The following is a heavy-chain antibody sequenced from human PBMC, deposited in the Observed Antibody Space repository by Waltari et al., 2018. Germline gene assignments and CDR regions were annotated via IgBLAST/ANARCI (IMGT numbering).Heavy chain of an antibody. J-gene: IGHJ5*02. Sequence: QVQLQESGPGLVKPSQTLSLTCTVSGVSISSGDDHWNWIRQPPGKGLEWIGYVYYSGSTYYNPPLKSRLTISVDTSKNQFYLHLNSVTAADTAVYYCARADYYYDKNWFDPWGQGTPVTVSS. V-gene: IGHV4-30-4*08. CDR2: VYYSGST. D-gene: IGHD3-22*01. CDR1: GVSISSGDDH. CDR3: ARADYYYDKNWFDP.